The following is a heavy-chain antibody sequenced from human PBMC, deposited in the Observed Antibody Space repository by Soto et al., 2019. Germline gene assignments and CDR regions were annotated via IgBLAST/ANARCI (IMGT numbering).Heavy chain of an antibody. J-gene: IGHJ4*02. CDR3: ARFIPGTGSDY. D-gene: IGHD1-20*01. CDR2: IYYSGST. CDR1: GGSISSGGYY. Sequence: QVQLQESGPGLVKPSQTLSLTCTVSGGSISSGGYYWSWIRQHPGKGMEWIGYIYYSGSTYYNPSLKRRVTISVDASKNQFSLKLSSVTAADTAVYYCARFIPGTGSDYWGQGTLVTVSS. V-gene: IGHV4-31*03.